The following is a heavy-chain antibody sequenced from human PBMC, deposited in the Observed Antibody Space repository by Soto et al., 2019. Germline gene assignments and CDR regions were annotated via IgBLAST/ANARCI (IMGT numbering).Heavy chain of an antibody. CDR3: AKVPVAVAGTAGYFDY. D-gene: IGHD6-19*01. CDR1: GFTFSSYA. V-gene: IGHV3-23*01. Sequence: PGGSLRLSCAASGFTFSSYAMSWVRQAPGKGLEWASAISGSGGSTYYADSVKGRFTISRDNSKNTLYLQMNSLRAEDTAVYYCAKVPVAVAGTAGYFDYWGQGTLVTVSS. CDR2: ISGSGGST. J-gene: IGHJ4*02.